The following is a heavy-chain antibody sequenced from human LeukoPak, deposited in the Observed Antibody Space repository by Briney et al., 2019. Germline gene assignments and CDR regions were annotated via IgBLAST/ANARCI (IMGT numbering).Heavy chain of an antibody. J-gene: IGHJ5*02. CDR3: ARDEAGYCSGGSCYSGWFDP. D-gene: IGHD2-15*01. Sequence: SETLSLTCAVYGGSFSGYYWSWIRQPPGKGLEWIGSIYHSGSTYYNPSLKSRVTISVDTSKNQFSLKLSSVTAADTAVYYCARDEAGYCSGGSCYSGWFDPWGQGTLVTVSS. CDR1: GGSFSGYY. V-gene: IGHV4-34*01. CDR2: IYHSGST.